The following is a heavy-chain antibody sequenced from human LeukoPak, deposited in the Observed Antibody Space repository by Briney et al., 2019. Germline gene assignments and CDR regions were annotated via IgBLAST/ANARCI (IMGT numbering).Heavy chain of an antibody. V-gene: IGHV3-30-3*01. Sequence: GGSLRLSCAASGFTFSSYAMHWVRQAPGKGLEWVAVISYDGSNKYYADSVKGRFTISRDNSKNTLYLQMNSLRAEDTAVYYCAGSYEYSSSWFDYWGQGTLVTVSS. CDR2: ISYDGSNK. D-gene: IGHD6-13*01. J-gene: IGHJ4*02. CDR3: AGSYEYSSSWFDY. CDR1: GFTFSSYA.